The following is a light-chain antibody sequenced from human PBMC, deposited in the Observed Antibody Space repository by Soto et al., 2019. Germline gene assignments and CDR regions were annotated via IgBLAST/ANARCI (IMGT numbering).Light chain of an antibody. J-gene: IGKJ4*01. CDR1: QGVGTS. V-gene: IGKV1-39*01. CDR3: QQTYSVPLS. Sequence: DIQMTQSPSSLSASVGDRVSISCRASQGVGTSLNWFQQKPGEAPKFLIYGASSLQSGVPSRFSGSGSGTEFTLTISSVQPEDFATHYCQQTYSVPLSFGGGTKVEIK. CDR2: GAS.